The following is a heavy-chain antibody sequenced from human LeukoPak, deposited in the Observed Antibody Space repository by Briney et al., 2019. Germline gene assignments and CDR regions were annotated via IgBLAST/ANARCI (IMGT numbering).Heavy chain of an antibody. V-gene: IGHV3-48*04. CDR3: ARDRGYYDSSGSYYFDY. Sequence: GGSLRLSCAASGFTFSSYSMNWVRQAPGKGLEWVSYISSSSSTIYYADSVKGRFTISRDNAKNSLYLQMNSLRAEDTAVYYCARDRGYYDSSGSYYFDYWGQGTLVTVSS. CDR2: ISSSSSTI. CDR1: GFTFSSYS. J-gene: IGHJ4*02. D-gene: IGHD3-22*01.